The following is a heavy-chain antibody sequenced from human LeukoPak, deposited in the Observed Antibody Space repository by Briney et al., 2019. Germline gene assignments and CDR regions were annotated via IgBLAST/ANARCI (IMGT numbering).Heavy chain of an antibody. CDR1: GFTLSSYA. J-gene: IGHJ4*02. V-gene: IGHV3-21*01. CDR3: ARDLVLAARSFDY. D-gene: IGHD6-6*01. CDR2: ISSSSSYI. Sequence: GGSLRLSCAASGFTLSSYAMSWVRQAPGKGLEWVSSISSSSSYIYYADSVKGRFTISRDNAKNSLYLQMNSLRAEDTAVYYCARDLVLAARSFDYWGQGTLVTVSS.